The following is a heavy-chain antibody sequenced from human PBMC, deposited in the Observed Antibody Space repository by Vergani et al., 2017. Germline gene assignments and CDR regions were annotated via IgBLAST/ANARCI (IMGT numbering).Heavy chain of an antibody. Sequence: QVQLQQWGAGLLKPSETLSLTCAVYGGSFSGYYWSWIRQPPGKGLEWIGEINHSGSTNYNPSLKSRVTISVDTSKNQFSLKLSSVTAADTAVYYCARGQVPYSSXWYIWGQGTLDTVSS. V-gene: IGHV4-34*01. J-gene: IGHJ4*02. CDR3: ARGQVPYSSXWYI. D-gene: IGHD6-13*01. CDR1: GGSFSGYY. CDR2: INHSGST.